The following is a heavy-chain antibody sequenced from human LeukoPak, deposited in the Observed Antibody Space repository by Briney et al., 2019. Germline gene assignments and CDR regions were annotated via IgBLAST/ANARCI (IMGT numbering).Heavy chain of an antibody. D-gene: IGHD5-12*01. CDR1: GGSISSYY. CDR2: IYYSGST. J-gene: IGHJ6*02. Sequence: SETLSLTCTVSGGSISSYYWSWIRQPPGKGLEWIGYIYYSGSTNYNPSLKSRVSISVDTSKNQFSLKLSSVTAADTAVYYCARVVAPYYYYGMDVWGQGTTVTVSS. V-gene: IGHV4-59*01. CDR3: ARVVAPYYYYGMDV.